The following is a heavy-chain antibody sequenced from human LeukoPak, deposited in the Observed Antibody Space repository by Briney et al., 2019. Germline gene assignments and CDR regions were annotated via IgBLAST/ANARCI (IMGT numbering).Heavy chain of an antibody. V-gene: IGHV3-30*02. D-gene: IGHD3-10*01. CDR3: VKDRIIYCSGSYTSYDY. Sequence: GGSLRLSCAASGFTFSSYGMHWVRQAPGKGLEWVAFIRYDGSNKYYADSVKGRFTISRDNSKNTLYLQMNSLRAEDTAVYYCVKDRIIYCSGSYTSYDYWGQGTLVTVSS. CDR2: IRYDGSNK. J-gene: IGHJ4*02. CDR1: GFTFSSYG.